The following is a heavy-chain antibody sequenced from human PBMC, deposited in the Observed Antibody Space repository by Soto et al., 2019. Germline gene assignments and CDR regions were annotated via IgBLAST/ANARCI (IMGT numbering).Heavy chain of an antibody. J-gene: IGHJ5*02. Sequence: EVQLVESGGGLVQPGGSLRLSCAASGFTFSSYSMNWVRQAPGKGLEWVSYISSSSSTIYYADSVKGRFTISRDNAKNSRYLQMNSLRDEYTAVYYCAREGGLLNWFDPWGQGTLVTVSS. V-gene: IGHV3-48*02. CDR2: ISSSSSTI. CDR1: GFTFSSYS. CDR3: AREGGLLNWFDP.